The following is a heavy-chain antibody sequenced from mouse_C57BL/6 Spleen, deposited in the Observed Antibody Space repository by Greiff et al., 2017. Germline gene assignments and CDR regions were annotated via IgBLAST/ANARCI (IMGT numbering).Heavy chain of an antibody. D-gene: IGHD2-12*01. Sequence: ESGPGLVKPSQSLSLTCSVTGYSITSGYYWNWIRQFPGNKLEWMGYISYDGSNNYNPSLKNRISITRDTSKNQFFLKLNSVTTEDTATYYCARRVYDEDWYFDVWGTGTTVTVSS. CDR2: ISYDGSN. CDR3: ARRVYDEDWYFDV. V-gene: IGHV3-6*01. CDR1: GYSITSGYY. J-gene: IGHJ1*03.